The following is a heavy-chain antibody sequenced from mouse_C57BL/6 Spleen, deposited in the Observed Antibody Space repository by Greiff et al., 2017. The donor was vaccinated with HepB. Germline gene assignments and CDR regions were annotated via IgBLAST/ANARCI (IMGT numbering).Heavy chain of an antibody. J-gene: IGHJ3*01. CDR3: AREWRDSYDLAWFEY. CDR1: GYTFTSYW. CDR2: IDPSDSET. V-gene: IGHV1-52*01. Sequence: VQLQQSGAELVRPGSSVKLSCKASGYTFTSYWMHWVKQRPIQGLEWIGNIDPSDSETHYNQKFKDKATLTVDKSSSTAYIQLSSLTSEDSAVYYGAREWRDSYDLAWFEYWGQGTLVTVSA. D-gene: IGHD2-12*01.